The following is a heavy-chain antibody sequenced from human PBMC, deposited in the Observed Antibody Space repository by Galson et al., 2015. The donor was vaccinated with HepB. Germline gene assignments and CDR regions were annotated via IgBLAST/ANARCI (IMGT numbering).Heavy chain of an antibody. Sequence: SVKVSCKASGGTFSNYGISWVRQAPGQGLEWMGEIPPILGTTNYAQKFQGRVTITADESTNTAYMELSSLRSEDTAVYYCARVEKRIFGVHTFDPWGQGTLVTVSS. CDR3: ARVEKRIFGVHTFDP. J-gene: IGHJ5*02. D-gene: IGHD3-3*01. V-gene: IGHV1-69*13. CDR1: GGTFSNYG. CDR2: IPPILGTT.